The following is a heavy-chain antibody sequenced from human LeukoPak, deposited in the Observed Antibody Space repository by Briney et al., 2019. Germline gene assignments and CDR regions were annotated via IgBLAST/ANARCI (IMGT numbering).Heavy chain of an antibody. Sequence: PSETLSLTCTVSGGSIISTSSFWGWIRQPPGKGLEWLGTIHHSGDPYYNPFLKTRVTISVDTSKNQFSLKLTSVTAADTAVYYCARHSPVGIFYFDYWGQGTLVTVSS. CDR3: ARHSPVGIFYFDY. V-gene: IGHV4-39*01. CDR2: IHHSGDP. J-gene: IGHJ4*02. D-gene: IGHD1-26*01. CDR1: GGSIISTSSF.